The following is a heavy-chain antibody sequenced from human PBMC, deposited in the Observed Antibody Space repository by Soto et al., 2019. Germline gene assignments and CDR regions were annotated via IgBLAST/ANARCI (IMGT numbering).Heavy chain of an antibody. J-gene: IGHJ6*02. D-gene: IGHD2-2*01. CDR1: GFTFSSYW. Sequence: GSLRLSCAASGFTFSSYWMSWVRQAPGKGLEWVANIKQDGSEKYYVDSVKGRFTISRDNAKNSLYLQMNSLRAEDTAVYYCAREAGRCSSNSCSIYYYGMDVWGQGTTVTVSS. CDR2: IKQDGSEK. V-gene: IGHV3-7*03. CDR3: AREAGRCSSNSCSIYYYGMDV.